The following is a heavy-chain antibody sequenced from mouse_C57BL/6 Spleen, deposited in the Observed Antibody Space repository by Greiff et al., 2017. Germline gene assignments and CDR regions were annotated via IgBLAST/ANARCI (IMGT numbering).Heavy chain of an antibody. D-gene: IGHD2-2*01. CDR2: INPRGGNT. CDR3: AGGGYYAYPAGFAY. V-gene: IGHV1-81*01. CDR1: GYTFTSYG. J-gene: IGHJ3*01. Sequence: VKLVESGAELARPGASVKLSCKASGYTFTSYGISWVKQRPGQGLEWIGEINPRGGNTYYNEKFKGKATLTADKSSSTAYMELRSLTSADSAVYFSAGGGYYAYPAGFAYWGQGTLVTVSA.